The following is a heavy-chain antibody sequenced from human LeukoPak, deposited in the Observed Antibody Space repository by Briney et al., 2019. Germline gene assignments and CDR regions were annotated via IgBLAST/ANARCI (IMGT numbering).Heavy chain of an antibody. D-gene: IGHD2-2*03. CDR1: RFTLSSHG. V-gene: IGHV3-30*02. CDR2: VRSGGSNK. Sequence: PGGSLRLSCAASRFTLSSHGMHWVRQAPGKGLEWVAFVRSGGSNKDYADSVKGRFTISRDNFKNTLYLQMDSLRPEDTALYYCAKDGDCSRDCYGGLFEHWGQGTLVTVSS. J-gene: IGHJ4*02. CDR3: AKDGDCSRDCYGGLFEH.